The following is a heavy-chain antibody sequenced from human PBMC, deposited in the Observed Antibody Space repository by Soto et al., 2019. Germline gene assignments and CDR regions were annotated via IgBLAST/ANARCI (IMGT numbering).Heavy chain of an antibody. CDR3: ARGRYSGYDSTSGYYYYGMDV. J-gene: IGHJ6*02. D-gene: IGHD5-12*01. CDR1: GGSISSGGYS. CDR2: IYHSGST. Sequence: PSDTLYLTCAVSGGSISSGGYSWSWIRQPPGKGLEWIGYIYHSGSTYYNPSLKSRVTISVDRSKNQFSLKLSSVTAADTAVYYCARGRYSGYDSTSGYYYYGMDVWGQGTTVTV. V-gene: IGHV4-30-2*01.